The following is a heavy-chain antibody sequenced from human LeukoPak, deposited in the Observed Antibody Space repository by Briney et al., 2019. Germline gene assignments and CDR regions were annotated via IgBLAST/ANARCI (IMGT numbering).Heavy chain of an antibody. V-gene: IGHV1-18*01. Sequence: GASVKVSCKASSYTFTSYGISWVRQAPGQGLEWMGWISAYNGNTNYAQKLQGRVTMTTDTSTSTAYVELRSLRSDDTAVYYCARDVSGYDCSYWGQGTLVIVSS. CDR2: ISAYNGNT. D-gene: IGHD5-12*01. CDR1: SYTFTSYG. CDR3: ARDVSGYDCSY. J-gene: IGHJ4*02.